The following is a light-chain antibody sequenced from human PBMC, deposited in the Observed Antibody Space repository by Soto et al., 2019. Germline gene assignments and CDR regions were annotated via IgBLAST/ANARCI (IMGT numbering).Light chain of an antibody. CDR3: QVWDSSSDSVV. J-gene: IGLJ2*01. CDR1: NIGSKS. V-gene: IGLV3-21*04. CDR2: YDS. Sequence: SYELTQPPSVSVAPGKTARITCGGNNIGSKSVHWYQQKPGQAPVLVIYYDSDRPSGIPERFSGSNSGNTATLTISGVEAGDEADYYCQVWDSSSDSVVFGGGTKLTVL.